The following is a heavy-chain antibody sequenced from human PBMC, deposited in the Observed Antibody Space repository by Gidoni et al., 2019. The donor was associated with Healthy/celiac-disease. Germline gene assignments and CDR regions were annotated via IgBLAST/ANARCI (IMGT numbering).Heavy chain of an antibody. Sequence: QVQLQESDPGLVKPSETLSLTCAVSGYSISSGYYWGWIRQPPGKGLEWIGSIYHSGSTYYNPSLKSRVTISVDTSKNQFSLKLSSVTAADTAVYYCARKGIAVAGFDYWGQGTLVTVSS. D-gene: IGHD6-19*01. CDR2: IYHSGST. CDR1: GYSISSGYY. CDR3: ARKGIAVAGFDY. V-gene: IGHV4-38-2*01. J-gene: IGHJ4*02.